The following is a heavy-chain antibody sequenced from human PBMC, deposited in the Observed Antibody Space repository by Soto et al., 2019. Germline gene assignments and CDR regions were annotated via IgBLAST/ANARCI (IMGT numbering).Heavy chain of an antibody. CDR3: ARVSYSGSSWFPFEY. CDR1: GYTFANYY. Sequence: QVQLVQSGSEVKKPGASVMLSCKASGYTFANYYMHSVRQAPGQGLEWMGKINPSGGSTTYEQKFQGRVTMTRDTSTSTVYMELSSLRSEDTAMYYCARVSYSGSSWFPFEYWGQGTLVTVSS. D-gene: IGHD6-13*01. CDR2: INPSGGST. J-gene: IGHJ4*02. V-gene: IGHV1-46*01.